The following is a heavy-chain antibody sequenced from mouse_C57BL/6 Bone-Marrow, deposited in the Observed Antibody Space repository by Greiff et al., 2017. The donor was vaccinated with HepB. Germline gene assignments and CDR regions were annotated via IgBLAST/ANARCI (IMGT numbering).Heavy chain of an antibody. D-gene: IGHD1-1*01. V-gene: IGHV6-6*01. J-gene: IGHJ4*01. CDR1: GFTFSDAW. CDR2: IRNKDNNHAT. Sequence: DVMLVESGGGLVQPGGSMKLSCAASGFTFSDAWMDWVRQSPEKGLEWVAEIRNKDNNHATYYAESVKGRFTISRYDSKSSVYLQMNSLRAEDTGIYYCTRPLITTGAMDYWGQGTSVTVSS. CDR3: TRPLITTGAMDY.